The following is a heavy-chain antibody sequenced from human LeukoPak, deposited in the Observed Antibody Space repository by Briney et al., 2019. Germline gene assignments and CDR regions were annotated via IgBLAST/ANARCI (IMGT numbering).Heavy chain of an antibody. Sequence: PSETLSLTCTVSGGSISSYYWSWIRQPPGMGLEWIGYIYYSGSTNYNPSLKSRVTISVDTSKNQFSLKLSSVTAADTAVYYCARVRVEAITFGGVIVWVYFDYWGQGTLVTVSS. CDR1: GGSISSYY. D-gene: IGHD3-16*02. J-gene: IGHJ4*02. V-gene: IGHV4-59*01. CDR2: IYYSGST. CDR3: ARVRVEAITFGGVIVWVYFDY.